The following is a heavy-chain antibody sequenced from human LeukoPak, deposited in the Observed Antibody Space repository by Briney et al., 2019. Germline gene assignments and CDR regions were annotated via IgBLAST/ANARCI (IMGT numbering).Heavy chain of an antibody. D-gene: IGHD5/OR15-5a*01. J-gene: IGHJ4*02. Sequence: PGGSLRLSCAASGFTFSNYAMTWVRQAPGEGLEWVAFISQSGGRSTDYADSVRGRFTISRDNSENMLFLQMNGLRADDSAIYYCARGKVYYYYDYWGQGTLVTVSS. CDR1: GFTFSNYA. CDR3: ARGKVYYYYDY. V-gene: IGHV3-23*01. CDR2: ISQSGGRST.